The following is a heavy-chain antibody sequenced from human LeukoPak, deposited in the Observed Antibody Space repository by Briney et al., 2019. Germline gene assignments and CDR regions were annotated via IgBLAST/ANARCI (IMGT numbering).Heavy chain of an antibody. CDR2: ISAYNGNT. CDR3: ARVYCSGGSCYFYFDY. V-gene: IGHV1-18*01. J-gene: IGHJ4*02. Sequence: GASVKVSCKASGYTFTSYGISWVRQAPGQGLEWMGWISAYNGNTNYAQKLQGRVTMTADTSTSTAYMELRSLRSDDTAVYYSARVYCSGGSCYFYFDYWGQGTLVTVSS. D-gene: IGHD2-15*01. CDR1: GYTFTSYG.